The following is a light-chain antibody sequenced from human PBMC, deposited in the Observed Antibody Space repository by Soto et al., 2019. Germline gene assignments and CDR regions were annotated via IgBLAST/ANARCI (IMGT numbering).Light chain of an antibody. Sequence: DIVMTQSPDSLAVSLGERATINCKSSQSVLYSSNNKNYLAWYQQKPGQPPKLLIYWASTRESGVPDRFSGSGSGTDFTLTISSLQAEDVAVYYCQQYYSTPWPFGQGNKVEIK. CDR3: QQYYSTPWP. V-gene: IGKV4-1*01. CDR2: WAS. J-gene: IGKJ1*01. CDR1: QSVLYSSNNKNY.